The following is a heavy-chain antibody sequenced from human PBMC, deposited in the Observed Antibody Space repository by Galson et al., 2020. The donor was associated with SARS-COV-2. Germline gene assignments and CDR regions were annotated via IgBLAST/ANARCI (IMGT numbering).Heavy chain of an antibody. D-gene: IGHD3-16*01. CDR2: ISGSGGST. CDR3: SWGDGYIYY. CDR1: GFTFSSYA. Sequence: GGSLRLSCAASGFTFSSYAMSWVRQAPGKGLEWVSTISGSGGSTYYADSVKGRFTISRDNSKNTLYLQMISLRAEDMALYYCSWGDGYIYYWGQGTLVTVSS. V-gene: IGHV3-23*01. J-gene: IGHJ4*02.